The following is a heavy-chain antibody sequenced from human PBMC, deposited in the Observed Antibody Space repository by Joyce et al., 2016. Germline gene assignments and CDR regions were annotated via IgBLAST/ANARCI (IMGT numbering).Heavy chain of an antibody. CDR3: ARGGTSSDHYFFYTLDV. Sequence: QVLLVQSGAAVKRPGSSLRVHCKSSGGDFSNYTVNWVRQAPGQRLEWGGVILPFFWAAKSAEDFQGGGTLAADQSTRTAYLELSSHTSADTAVYYCARGGTSSDHYFFYTLDVWGPGTTVIVSS. CDR2: ILPFFWAA. D-gene: IGHD1-14*01. V-gene: IGHV1-69*12. CDR1: GGDFSNYT. J-gene: IGHJ6*02.